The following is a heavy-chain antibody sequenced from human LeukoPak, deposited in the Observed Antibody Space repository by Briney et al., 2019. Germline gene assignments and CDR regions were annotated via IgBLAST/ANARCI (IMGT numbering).Heavy chain of an antibody. D-gene: IGHD3-22*01. CDR3: ARGPYYYDSSGSFDY. J-gene: IGHJ4*02. CDR2: IYTSGST. CDR1: GGSISSGDFY. Sequence: SETLSLTCTVSGGSISSGDFYWSWIWQPAGKGLEWIGRIYTSGSTNYNPSLQSRVTISVDTSKNQFSLKLTSVTAADTAVYYCARGPYYYDSSGSFDYWGQGTLVTVSS. V-gene: IGHV4-61*02.